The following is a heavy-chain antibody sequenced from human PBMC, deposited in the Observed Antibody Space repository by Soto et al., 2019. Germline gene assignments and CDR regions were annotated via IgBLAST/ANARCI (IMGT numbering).Heavy chain of an antibody. V-gene: IGHV1-69*13. J-gene: IGHJ3*02. CDR1: GGTFSGYA. CDR3: ARSGGWEHDAFDI. CDR2: IIPIFGTA. D-gene: IGHD1-26*01. Sequence: SVKVSCKASGGTFSGYAISWVRQAPGQGLEWMGGIIPIFGTANYAQKFQGRVTITADESTSTAYMELSSLRSEDTAVYYCARSGGWEHDAFDIWGQGTMVTVSS.